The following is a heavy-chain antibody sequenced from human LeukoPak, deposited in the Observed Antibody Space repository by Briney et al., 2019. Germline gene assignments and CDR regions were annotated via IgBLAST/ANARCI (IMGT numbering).Heavy chain of an antibody. CDR1: GFTFDDYG. CDR3: ARDVGSDDYYYYMDV. CDR2: INWNGGST. D-gene: IGHD1-26*01. Sequence: PGGSLRLSCAASGFTFDDYGMSWVRQAPGKGLEWVSGINWNGGSTGYADSVKGRFTISRDNAKNSLYLQMNSLRAEDTAVYYCARDVGSDDYYYYMDVWGKGTTVTVSS. J-gene: IGHJ6*03. V-gene: IGHV3-20*04.